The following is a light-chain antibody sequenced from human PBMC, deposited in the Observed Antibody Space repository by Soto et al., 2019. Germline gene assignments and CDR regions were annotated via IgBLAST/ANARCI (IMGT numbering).Light chain of an antibody. CDR1: QSISNS. V-gene: IGKV1-39*01. J-gene: IGKJ5*01. CDR2: AAS. CDR3: PQSYSTPRD. Sequence: DIQMTQSPSSLFASVGGRVTITGLASQSISNSLNWYQQKPGRARKLLIYAASSLQSGVPSRFSGSGSGTDFILTISSLQPEDFATYYCPQSYSTPRDFGQGTRLEI.